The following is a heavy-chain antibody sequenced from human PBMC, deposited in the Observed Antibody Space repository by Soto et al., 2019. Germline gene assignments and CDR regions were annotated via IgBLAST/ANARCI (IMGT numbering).Heavy chain of an antibody. Sequence: EVQLLESGGGLVQPGGSLRLSCAASGITFSSYAMSWVHQAPGKGLEWVSGISDSGGSTYYADSVKGRFTISRDNSKNTLYLQMNSLRAEDTAVYYCAKADYGDYGFDYWGQGTLVTVSS. D-gene: IGHD4-17*01. J-gene: IGHJ4*02. V-gene: IGHV3-23*01. CDR2: ISDSGGST. CDR3: AKADYGDYGFDY. CDR1: GITFSSYA.